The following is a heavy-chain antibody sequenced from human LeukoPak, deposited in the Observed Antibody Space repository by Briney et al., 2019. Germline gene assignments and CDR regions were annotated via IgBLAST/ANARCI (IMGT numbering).Heavy chain of an antibody. J-gene: IGHJ5*02. CDR3: ARELWFANAPGSWLDP. V-gene: IGHV4-30-2*01. D-gene: IGHD3-10*01. Sequence: SETLSLTCVVSGDSISSGAYSWSWIRQPPGKGLEWIGYIFHTGSTFYNPSLKSRVTISVDNAKNQFSLRLSSVTAADTAVYYCARELWFANAPGSWLDPWGQGTLVTVSS. CDR1: GDSISSGAYS. CDR2: IFHTGST.